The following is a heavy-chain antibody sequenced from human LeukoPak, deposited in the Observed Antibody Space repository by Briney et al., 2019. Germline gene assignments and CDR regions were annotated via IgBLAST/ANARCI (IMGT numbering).Heavy chain of an antibody. CDR2: IYYSGST. Sequence: ESSETLSLTCTLSGRSISSHYWSWIRQPPGKGLEWIGYIYYSGSTNYHPSLKSRVTISVHTSKNKFSLKLSSVTAADTAVYYCARTRSGYDSSGYYYVGSFDYWGQGTLVTVSS. V-gene: IGHV4-59*11. J-gene: IGHJ4*02. CDR3: ARTRSGYDSSGYYYVGSFDY. CDR1: GRSISSHY. D-gene: IGHD3-22*01.